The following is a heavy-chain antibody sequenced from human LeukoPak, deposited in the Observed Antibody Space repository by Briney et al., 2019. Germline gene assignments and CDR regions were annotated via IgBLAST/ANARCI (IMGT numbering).Heavy chain of an antibody. CDR3: AREGDGSGSYYFKEYYYYGMDV. J-gene: IGHJ6*02. D-gene: IGHD3-10*01. CDR1: GGSISSGGYY. CDR2: IYHSGST. Sequence: SQTLSLTCTVSGGSISSGGYYWSWIRQPPGKGLEWIGYIYHSGSTYYNPSLKSRVTISVDRSKNQFSLKLSSVTAADTAVYYCAREGDGSGSYYFKEYYYYGMDVWGQGTTVTVSS. V-gene: IGHV4-30-2*01.